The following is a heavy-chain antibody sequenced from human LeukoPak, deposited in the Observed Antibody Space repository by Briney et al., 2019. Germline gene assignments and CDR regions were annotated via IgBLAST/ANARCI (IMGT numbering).Heavy chain of an antibody. D-gene: IGHD3-22*01. CDR2: IIPIFGTA. V-gene: IGHV1-69*13. J-gene: IGHJ4*02. CDR3: ARSVASHYYDSSGYDQWFRY. Sequence: ASVKVSCKASGGTFSSYAISWVRQAPGQGLEWMGGIIPIFGTANYAQKFQGRVTITADESTSTAYMELSSLRSEDTAVYYCARSVASHYYDSSGYDQWFRYWGQGTLVTVSS. CDR1: GGTFSSYA.